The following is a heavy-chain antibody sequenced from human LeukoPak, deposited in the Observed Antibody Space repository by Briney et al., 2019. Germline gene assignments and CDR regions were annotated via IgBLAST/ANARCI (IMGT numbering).Heavy chain of an antibody. Sequence: SETLSLTCTVSGGSVSSGSYYWSWIRQPPGKGLEWIGYIYYSGSTNYNPSLKSRVTISVDTSKNQFSLKLSSVTAADTAVYYCARGHQYYDFWSGYKAWFDPWGQGTLVTVSS. CDR1: GGSVSSGSYY. CDR2: IYYSGST. J-gene: IGHJ5*02. CDR3: ARGHQYYDFWSGYKAWFDP. D-gene: IGHD3-3*01. V-gene: IGHV4-61*01.